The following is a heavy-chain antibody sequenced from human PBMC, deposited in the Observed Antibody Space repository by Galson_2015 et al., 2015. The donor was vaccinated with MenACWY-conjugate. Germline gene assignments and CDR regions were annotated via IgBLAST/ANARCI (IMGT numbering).Heavy chain of an antibody. CDR1: GVTFSAYG. V-gene: IGHV3-30*02. CDR2: MRYDVSDG. CDR3: AKDKISFGSGTYLYYFDY. J-gene: IGHJ4*02. D-gene: IGHD3-10*01. Sequence: SLRLSCATSGVTFSAYGMHWVRQAPGKGLEWLAFMRYDVSDGTYADSVKGRFIISRDDSRRTLSLQMNNLTTEDTAVYFCAKDKISFGSGTYLYYFDYWGQGTLVTVSS.